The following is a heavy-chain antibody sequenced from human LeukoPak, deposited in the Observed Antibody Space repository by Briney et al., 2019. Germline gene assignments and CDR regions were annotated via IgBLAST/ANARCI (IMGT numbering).Heavy chain of an antibody. Sequence: ASVKVSCKASGYTFTGYYMHWVRQAPGQGLEWMGWINPNSGGTNYAQKFQGRVTMTRDTSTSTVYMELSSLRSEDTAVYYCASIFYGDYVAFDYWGQGTLVTVSS. CDR3: ASIFYGDYVAFDY. D-gene: IGHD4-17*01. CDR1: GYTFTGYY. V-gene: IGHV1-2*02. J-gene: IGHJ4*02. CDR2: INPNSGGT.